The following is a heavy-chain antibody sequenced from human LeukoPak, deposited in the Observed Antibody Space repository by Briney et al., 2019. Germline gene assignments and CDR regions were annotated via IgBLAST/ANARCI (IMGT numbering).Heavy chain of an antibody. CDR1: GYIFTNYD. J-gene: IGHJ6*02. V-gene: IGHV1-8*01. D-gene: IGHD3-10*01. CDR2: MNPNSGNT. Sequence: ASVKVSCKASGYIFTNYDINWVRQATGQGPEWMAWMNPNSGNTGYAQKFQGRITLTRDTSISTAYMELSSLTSEDTAVYYCARGPILVRGVIMADSVGGLDVWGRGTTVTVSS. CDR3: ARGPILVRGVIMADSVGGLDV.